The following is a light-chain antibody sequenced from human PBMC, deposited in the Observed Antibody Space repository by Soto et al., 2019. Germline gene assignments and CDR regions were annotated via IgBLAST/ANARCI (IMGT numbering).Light chain of an antibody. Sequence: DIQMTQSPSSLSASVGDRITITCQASQDISNRLNWYHQKPGKAPNLLIYDASNLAAGVPSGFSGSGSGTHFTFTITSLQPEHIGTYYCQNCFTAPYTFGQGTKVDIK. CDR2: DAS. J-gene: IGKJ2*01. CDR3: QNCFTAPYT. V-gene: IGKV1-33*01. CDR1: QDISNR.